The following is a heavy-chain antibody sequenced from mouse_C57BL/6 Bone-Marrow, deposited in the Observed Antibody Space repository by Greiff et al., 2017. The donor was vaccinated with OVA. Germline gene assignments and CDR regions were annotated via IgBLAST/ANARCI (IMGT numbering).Heavy chain of an antibody. CDR2: INPSTGGT. J-gene: IGHJ3*01. V-gene: IGHV1-42*01. D-gene: IGHD2-14*01. CDR1: GYSFTGYY. CDR3: ARGYAPFAY. Sequence: EVQLQESGPELVKPGASVKISCKASGYSFTGYYMNWVKQSPEKSLEWIGEINPSTGGTTYNQKFKAKATLTVDKSSSTAYMQLKSLTSEDAAVYCCARGYAPFAYWGQGTLVTVSA.